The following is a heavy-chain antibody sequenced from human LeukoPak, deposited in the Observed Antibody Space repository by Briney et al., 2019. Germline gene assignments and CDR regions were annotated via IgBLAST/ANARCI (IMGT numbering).Heavy chain of an antibody. J-gene: IGHJ5*02. Sequence: GGSLRLSCAASGLIVSSTYLTWVRQAPGKGLEWVSDIYSGGNTYYGDSVKGRFTISRDNSKNTLYLQMNSLRAEDTAVYYCARDYLLWFGEISNWFDPWGQGTLVTVSS. D-gene: IGHD3-10*01. CDR1: GLIVSSTY. CDR2: IYSGGNT. CDR3: ARDYLLWFGEISNWFDP. V-gene: IGHV3-53*01.